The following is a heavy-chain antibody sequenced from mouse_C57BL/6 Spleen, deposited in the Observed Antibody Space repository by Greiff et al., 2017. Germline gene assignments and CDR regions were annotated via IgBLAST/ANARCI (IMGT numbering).Heavy chain of an antibody. CDR2: INYDGSST. CDR3: ARDGDGSSYFDY. V-gene: IGHV5-16*01. Sequence: EVKLMESEGGLVQPGSSMKLSCTASGFTFSDYYMAWVRQVPEKGLEWVANINYDGSSTYYLDSLKSRFIISRDNAKNILYLQMSSLKSEDTATYYCARDGDGSSYFDYWGQGTTLTVSS. D-gene: IGHD1-1*01. J-gene: IGHJ2*01. CDR1: GFTFSDYY.